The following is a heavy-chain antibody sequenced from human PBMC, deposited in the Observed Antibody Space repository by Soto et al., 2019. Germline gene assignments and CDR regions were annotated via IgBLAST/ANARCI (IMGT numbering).Heavy chain of an antibody. Sequence: PGGSLRLSCAASGFTFSSYSMNWVRQAPGKGLEWVSSITGTSTSIHYTDSVKGRFTISRDNAGNSLYLEMNSLRAEDTAVYYCARVVDYDFWSGYPPCFDYWGHGTLVTVS. CDR1: GFTFSSYS. J-gene: IGHJ4*01. D-gene: IGHD3-3*01. CDR3: ARVVDYDFWSGYPPCFDY. CDR2: ITGTSTSI. V-gene: IGHV3-21*06.